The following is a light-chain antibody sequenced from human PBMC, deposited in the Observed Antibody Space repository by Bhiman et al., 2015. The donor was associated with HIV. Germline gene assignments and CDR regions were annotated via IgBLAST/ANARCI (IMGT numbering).Light chain of an antibody. Sequence: QSALTQPPSASGSPGQSVTISCTGTSSDVGGYNYVSWYQQHPGKAPKLMIYEVSKRPSGVPDRFSGSKSGTSASLAITGLQAEDEADYYCQSYDSRLTEVFGTGTKVTVL. V-gene: IGLV2-8*01. J-gene: IGLJ1*01. CDR2: EVS. CDR3: QSYDSRLTEV. CDR1: SSDVGGYNY.